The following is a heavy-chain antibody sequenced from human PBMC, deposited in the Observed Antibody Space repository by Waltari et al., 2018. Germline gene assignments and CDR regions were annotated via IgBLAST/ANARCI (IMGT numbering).Heavy chain of an antibody. CDR1: GFTFSSYC. D-gene: IGHD3-10*01. CDR3: ARGGGLWRRDEKGFDY. Sequence: EVQLVASGGGLVQPGGSLRLSCAASGFTFSSYCMSWVRQATGKGLEWVANIKQDGSEKYYVDSVKGRFTISRDNAKNSLYLQMNSLRAEDTAVYYCARGGGLWRRDEKGFDYWGQGTLVTVSS. CDR2: IKQDGSEK. J-gene: IGHJ4*02. V-gene: IGHV3-7*01.